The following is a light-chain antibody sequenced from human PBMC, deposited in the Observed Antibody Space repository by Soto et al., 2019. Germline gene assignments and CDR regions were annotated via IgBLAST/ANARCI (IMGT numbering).Light chain of an antibody. Sequence: QSVLTQPPSASGTPGQRVTISCSGSSSNIGSNYVYWYQQLPGTAPKLLIYGNFQRPSGVPDRFSGSKSGTSASLAISGLRSDDEADYYCAAWDDSLSGLYVFGTGTKLTVL. CDR2: GNF. CDR3: AAWDDSLSGLYV. CDR1: SSNIGSNY. J-gene: IGLJ1*01. V-gene: IGLV1-47*02.